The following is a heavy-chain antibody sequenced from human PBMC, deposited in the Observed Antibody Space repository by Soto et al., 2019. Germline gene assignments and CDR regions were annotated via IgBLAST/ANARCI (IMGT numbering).Heavy chain of an antibody. CDR1: GFTFNSYG. V-gene: IGHV3-30*18. D-gene: IGHD3-16*02. CDR2: ISYDGSDK. J-gene: IGHJ4*02. CDR3: SKDLDGLQGLVDSSFCFDY. Sequence: QVQLVESGGGVVQPGRSLRLSCAASGFTFNSYGMHWVRQAPGKGLEWVAVISYDGSDKYYADSVKGRFTISRDNSKKXLXPQMNSLRAEDTAVYYCSKDLDGLQGLVDSSFCFDYWGQGTLVTVSS.